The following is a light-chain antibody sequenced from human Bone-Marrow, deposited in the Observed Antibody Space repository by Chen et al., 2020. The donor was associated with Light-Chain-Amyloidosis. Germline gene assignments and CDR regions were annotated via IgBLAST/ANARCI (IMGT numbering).Light chain of an antibody. Sequence: SYVLTQPSSVSVAPGQTATIACGGNNIGSTSVHWYQQTPGQATLLVVYDDSDRPSGIPERLSGSNSGNTATLTISRVEAVDEAGYYCQVWDRSSDRPVFGGGTKLTVL. V-gene: IGLV3-21*02. CDR1: NIGSTS. CDR2: DDS. CDR3: QVWDRSSDRPV. J-gene: IGLJ3*02.